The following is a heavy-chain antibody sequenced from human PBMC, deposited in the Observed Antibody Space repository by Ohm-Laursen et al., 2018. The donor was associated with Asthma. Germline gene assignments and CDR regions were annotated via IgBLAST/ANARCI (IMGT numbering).Heavy chain of an antibody. CDR2: ISYDGGNK. D-gene: IGHD3-10*01. J-gene: IGHJ4*02. CDR3: AREDYYGSGSCDS. CDR1: GFTLGDYG. V-gene: IGHV3-30*03. Sequence: SLRLSCSAPGFTLGDYGMHWVRQAPGKGLEWVTVISYDGGNKYYADSVEGRFTISRDNSKNTLYLHMNSLRVEDTAVYYCAREDYYGSGSCDSWGQGTLVTVSS.